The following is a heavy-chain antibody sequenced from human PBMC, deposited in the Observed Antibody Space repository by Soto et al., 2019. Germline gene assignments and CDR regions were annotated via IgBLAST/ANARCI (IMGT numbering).Heavy chain of an antibody. CDR2: IIPIFGTA. V-gene: IGHV1-69*13. Sequence: SVKVCCKASGGTFSSYAISWVRQAPGQGLEWMGGIIPIFGTANYAQKFQGRVTITADESTSTAYMELSSLRSEDTAVYYCARSRRTYYYYYGMDVWGQGTTVTVSS. J-gene: IGHJ6*02. CDR3: ARSRRTYYYYYGMDV. CDR1: GGTFSSYA.